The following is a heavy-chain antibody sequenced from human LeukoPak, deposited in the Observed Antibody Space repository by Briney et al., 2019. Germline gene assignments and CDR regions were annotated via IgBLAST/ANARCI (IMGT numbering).Heavy chain of an antibody. CDR3: ARGRSNDFWSGLVLFAFDI. CDR1: GYTFTSYD. D-gene: IGHD3-3*01. Sequence: ASVKVSCKASGYTFTSYDINWVRQATGQGLEWMGWMNPNSGNTGYVQKFQGRVTITRNTSISTAYMELSSLRSEDTAVYYCARGRSNDFWSGLVLFAFDIWGQGTMVTVSS. CDR2: MNPNSGNT. J-gene: IGHJ3*02. V-gene: IGHV1-8*03.